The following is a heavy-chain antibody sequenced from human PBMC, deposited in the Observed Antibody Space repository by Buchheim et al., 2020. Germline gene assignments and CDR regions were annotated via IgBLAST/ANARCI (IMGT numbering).Heavy chain of an antibody. CDR2: MSYSGST. V-gene: IGHV4-31*03. J-gene: IGHJ5*02. CDR1: GGSISSGGYH. Sequence: QVQLRESGPGLVKPSQTLSLTCTFSGGSISSGGYHWSWIRQHPGKCLEWIGYMSYSGSTYYNPSLKSRLTISLDTSKNQFSLKLTSVTAADTAVYYCARGGRNNWFDPWGQGTL. CDR3: ARGGRNNWFDP.